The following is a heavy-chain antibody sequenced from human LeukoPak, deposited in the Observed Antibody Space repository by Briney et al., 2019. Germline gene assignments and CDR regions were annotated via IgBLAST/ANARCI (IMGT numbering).Heavy chain of an antibody. CDR1: GFSFSGHW. D-gene: IGHD6-13*01. CDR2: ISPTGSTT. CDR3: ARGPSSNWSGLDF. Sequence: GGSLRLSCAASGFSFSGHWMHWARQLPGKGLVWVSRISPTGSTTCYADSVKGRFTVSRDNAKNTLYLQVNNLRAEDTAVYYCARGPSSNWSGLDFWGQGTLLTVSS. J-gene: IGHJ4*02. V-gene: IGHV3-74*01.